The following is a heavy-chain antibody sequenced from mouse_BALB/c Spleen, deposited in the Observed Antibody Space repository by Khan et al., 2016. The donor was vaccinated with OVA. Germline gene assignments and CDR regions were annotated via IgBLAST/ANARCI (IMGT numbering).Heavy chain of an antibody. V-gene: IGHV3-2*02. CDR1: GYSITSDYA. D-gene: IGHD1-2*01. CDR2: ISYSNST. CDR3: SRDLISCGRGYFDV. J-gene: IGHJ1*01. Sequence: LQESGPGLVKPSQSLSLACTVTGYSITSDYAWNWIRQFPGNKLEWMGYISYSNSTNYNPSLKSRISITRDTSKNQFFLQLNSVTTEDTAAYYCSRDLISCGRGYFDVWGAGTTVTVSA.